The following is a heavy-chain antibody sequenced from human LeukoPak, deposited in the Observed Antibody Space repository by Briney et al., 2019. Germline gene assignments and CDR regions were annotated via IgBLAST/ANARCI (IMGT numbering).Heavy chain of an antibody. CDR2: ISGSGRNT. J-gene: IGHJ4*02. V-gene: IGHV3-23*01. D-gene: IGHD6-13*01. CDR3: AREGIAAAGTLDY. Sequence: GGSLRLSCAASGFTFSNYVMSWVRQAPGKGLEWVSSISGSGRNTNYADSVKGRFTISRDNSKNTLYLQMNSLRAEDTAVYYCAREGIAAAGTLDYWGQGTLVTVSS. CDR1: GFTFSNYV.